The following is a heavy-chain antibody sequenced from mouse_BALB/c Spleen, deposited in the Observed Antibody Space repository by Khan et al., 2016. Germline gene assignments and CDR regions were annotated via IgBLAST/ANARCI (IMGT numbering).Heavy chain of an antibody. CDR2: INSNGGST. CDR3: ARRIYYGYYFDY. Sequence: EVELVESGGGLVQPGGSLKLSCAASGFTFSSYGMSWVRQTPDKRLELVATINSNGGSTYYPDSVKGRFTISRDNAKNTLYLQMSSLKSEDTAMYYCARRIYYGYYFDYWGQGTTRTVSS. D-gene: IGHD1-2*01. J-gene: IGHJ2*01. V-gene: IGHV5-6-3*01. CDR1: GFTFSSYG.